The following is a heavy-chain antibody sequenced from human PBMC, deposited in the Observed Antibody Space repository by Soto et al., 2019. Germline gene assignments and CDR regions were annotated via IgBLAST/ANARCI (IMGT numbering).Heavy chain of an antibody. CDR1: GFTFSSYG. D-gene: IGHD2-2*01. CDR2: ISYDGSNK. V-gene: IGHV3-30*18. J-gene: IGHJ4*02. CDR3: AKEDCSSTSCYGKAFDY. Sequence: QVQLVESGGGVVQPGRSLRLSCAASGFTFSSYGMHWVRQAPGKGLEWVAVISYDGSNKYYADSVKGRFTISRDNSKNPLYLQMNSLRAEDTAVYYCAKEDCSSTSCYGKAFDYWGQGTLVTVSS.